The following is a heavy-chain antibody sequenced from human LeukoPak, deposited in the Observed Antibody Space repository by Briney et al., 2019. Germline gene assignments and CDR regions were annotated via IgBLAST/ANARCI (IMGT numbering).Heavy chain of an antibody. CDR2: IWYDGSNK. J-gene: IGHJ6*02. D-gene: IGHD4-23*01. Sequence: GGSLRLSCAASGSTFSSYGMHWVRQPPGKGLEWVAVIWYDGSNKYCADSVKGRFTISRDNSKNTLYLQMNSLRADDTAVYYCARGPYYGGPGDYYYGMDVWGQGTTVTVSS. CDR1: GSTFSSYG. V-gene: IGHV3-33*01. CDR3: ARGPYYGGPGDYYYGMDV.